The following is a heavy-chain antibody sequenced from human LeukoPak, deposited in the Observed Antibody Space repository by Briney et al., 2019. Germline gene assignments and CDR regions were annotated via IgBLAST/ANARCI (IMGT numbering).Heavy chain of an antibody. Sequence: GASVKVSCKASGYTFTRYYMHWVRQAPGQGLEWMGWISAYNGNTNYAQKLQGRVTMTTDTSTSTAYMELRSLRSDDTAVYYCARSSDCSSTSCLLNYYYYYYMDVWGKGTTVTISS. J-gene: IGHJ6*03. D-gene: IGHD2-2*01. CDR1: GYTFTRYY. CDR2: ISAYNGNT. V-gene: IGHV1-18*04. CDR3: ARSSDCSSTSCLLNYYYYYYMDV.